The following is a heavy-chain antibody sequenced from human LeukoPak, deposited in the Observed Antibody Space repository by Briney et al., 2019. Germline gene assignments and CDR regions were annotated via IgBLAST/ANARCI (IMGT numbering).Heavy chain of an antibody. Sequence: GGSLRLSCAASGFTFSSYAMSWVRQAPGKGLEWVSAISGSGGSTYYADSVKGRFTISRDNSKNTLYLQMNSLRSEDTAVYYCARVIRGGMNKLGYWGQGTLVTVSS. CDR2: ISGSGGST. CDR3: ARVIRGGMNKLGY. CDR1: GFTFSSYA. D-gene: IGHD3-10*01. J-gene: IGHJ4*02. V-gene: IGHV3-23*01.